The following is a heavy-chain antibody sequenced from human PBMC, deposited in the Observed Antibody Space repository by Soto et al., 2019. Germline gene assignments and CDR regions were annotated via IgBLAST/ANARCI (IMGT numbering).Heavy chain of an antibody. Sequence: QVQLVQSGAEVKKSGASVKVSCKASGYIFTSHDINWVRQATGQGLEWMGWMNPNSSNTGYAQKFQGRVTMTRNTSISTAYMELSSLRSEDTAVYYCARWDYGYYARFDYWGQGTLVTVSS. V-gene: IGHV1-8*01. CDR2: MNPNSSNT. CDR3: ARWDYGYYARFDY. CDR1: GYIFTSHD. D-gene: IGHD4-17*01. J-gene: IGHJ4*02.